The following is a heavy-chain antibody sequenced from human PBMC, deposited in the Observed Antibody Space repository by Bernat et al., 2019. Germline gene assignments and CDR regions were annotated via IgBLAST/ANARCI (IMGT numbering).Heavy chain of an antibody. J-gene: IGHJ4*02. Sequence: QLQLQESGPGLVKPSETLSLTCTVSGGSISSSSYYWGWIRQPPGKGLEWIGSIYYSGSTYYNPSLKSRVTISVDTSKNQFSLTLSSVTAADTAVYYCARVGYSGYDSDYWGQGTLVTVSS. D-gene: IGHD5-12*01. CDR3: ARVGYSGYDSDY. CDR2: IYYSGST. CDR1: GGSISSSSYY. V-gene: IGHV4-39*01.